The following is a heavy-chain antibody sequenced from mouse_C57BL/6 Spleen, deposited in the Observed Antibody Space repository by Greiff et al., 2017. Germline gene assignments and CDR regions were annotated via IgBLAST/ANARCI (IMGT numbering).Heavy chain of an antibody. CDR3: ARPNSNYYAMDY. CDR1: GFTFSSYT. Sequence: EVNVVESGGGLVKPGGSLKLSCAASGFTFSSYTMSWVRQTPEKRLEWVATISGGGGNTYYPDSVKGRFTISRDNAKNTLYLQMSSLRSEDTALYYCARPNSNYYAMDYWGQGTSVTVSS. V-gene: IGHV5-9*01. D-gene: IGHD2-5*01. CDR2: ISGGGGNT. J-gene: IGHJ4*01.